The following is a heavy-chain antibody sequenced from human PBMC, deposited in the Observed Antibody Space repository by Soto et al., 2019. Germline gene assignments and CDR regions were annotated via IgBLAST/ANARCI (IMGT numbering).Heavy chain of an antibody. J-gene: IGHJ4*02. CDR1: GGTFSSYA. CDR2: INPSGGST. V-gene: IGHV1-46*01. Sequence: ASVKVSCKASGGTFSSYAISWVRQAPGQGLEWMGIINPSGGSTTYAQKFQGRVTMTRDTSTSTVYMELSSLRSEDTAVYYCARGFSSGWPFGYWGQGTPVTVSS. CDR3: ARGFSSGWPFGY. D-gene: IGHD6-19*01.